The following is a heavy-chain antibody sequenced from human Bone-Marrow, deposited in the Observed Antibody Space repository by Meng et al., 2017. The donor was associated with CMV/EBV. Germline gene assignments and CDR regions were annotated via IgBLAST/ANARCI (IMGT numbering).Heavy chain of an antibody. D-gene: IGHD5-18*01. J-gene: IGHJ4*02. CDR2: IYYSGST. V-gene: IGHV4-39*07. CDR1: GGSLSSSSYY. Sequence: QGAVPGMVKASESLSPTCTGPGGSLSSSSYYWGWIRQPPGKGLEWIGSIYYSGSTYYNPSLKSRVTISVDTSKNQFSLKLSSVTAADTAVYYCATLSGYSYVDYWGQGTLVTVSS. CDR3: ATLSGYSYVDY.